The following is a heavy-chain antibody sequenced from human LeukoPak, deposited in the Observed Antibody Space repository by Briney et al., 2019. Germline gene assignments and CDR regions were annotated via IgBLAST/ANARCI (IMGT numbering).Heavy chain of an antibody. CDR2: MNPHSGNT. Sequence: ASVKVSCKASGYTFTSYDITWVRQATGQRVEWMGWMNPHSGNTGYAQKFQGRVTMTRKTSLSTAYMELSSLRCADTAVYYCARGPYGAVAGTFRDLDYWGQGTLVTVSS. CDR1: GYTFTSYD. V-gene: IGHV1-8*01. J-gene: IGHJ4*02. CDR3: ARGPYGAVAGTFRDLDY. D-gene: IGHD6-13*01.